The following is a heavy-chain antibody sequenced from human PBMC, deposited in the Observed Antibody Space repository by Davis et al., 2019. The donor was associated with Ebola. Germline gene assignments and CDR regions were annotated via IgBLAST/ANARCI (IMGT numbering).Heavy chain of an antibody. CDR3: ARGGASNLDY. J-gene: IGHJ4*02. CDR2: INPSGGST. CDR1: GYTFTSYY. D-gene: IGHD4-11*01. Sequence: AASVKVSCKASGYTFTSYYMHWVRQAPGQGLEWMGIINPSGGSTSYAQKFQGRVTMTRDTSTSTAYMELRSLRSDDTAVYYCARGGASNLDYWGQGTLVTVSS. V-gene: IGHV1-46*01.